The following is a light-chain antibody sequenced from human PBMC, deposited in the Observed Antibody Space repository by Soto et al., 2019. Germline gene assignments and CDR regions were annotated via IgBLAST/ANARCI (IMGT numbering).Light chain of an antibody. Sequence: EIVLTQSPGTLSLSPGERATLSCRASQSVSSNHLAWYQQKPGQAPRLLIYGASTRATGIPARFSGSGSGTEFTLTISSLQSEDFAVYYCQQYNNWPLTFGGGTKVDIK. V-gene: IGKV3-15*01. CDR1: QSVSSN. CDR3: QQYNNWPLT. CDR2: GAS. J-gene: IGKJ4*01.